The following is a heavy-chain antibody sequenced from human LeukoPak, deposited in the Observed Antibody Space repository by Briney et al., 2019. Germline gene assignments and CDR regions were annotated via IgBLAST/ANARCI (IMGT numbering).Heavy chain of an antibody. CDR1: GFTFSDHY. CDR2: TRNKANSYTT. V-gene: IGHV3-72*01. Sequence: GGSLRLSCAASGFTFSDHYMDWVRQAPGKGLEWVGRTRNKANSYTTEYAASVKGRLTISRDDSKNSLYLQMNSLRVEDTAVYYCAKSPDSWGQGTLVTVSS. J-gene: IGHJ4*02. CDR3: AKSPDS.